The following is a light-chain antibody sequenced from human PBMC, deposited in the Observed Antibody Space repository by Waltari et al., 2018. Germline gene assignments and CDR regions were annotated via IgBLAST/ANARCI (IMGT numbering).Light chain of an antibody. CDR3: QQHGTLPAT. CDR1: QTVGSSS. Sequence: EIVLTQSPGTASLSQGDRVTLSCRASQTVGSSSLAWYQQKPGQAPRLVIYRASRRATGIPDRFSGSGSGTDFSLTISRLEPEDFAVYYCQQHGTLPATFGQGTKVEIK. V-gene: IGKV3-20*01. J-gene: IGKJ1*01. CDR2: RAS.